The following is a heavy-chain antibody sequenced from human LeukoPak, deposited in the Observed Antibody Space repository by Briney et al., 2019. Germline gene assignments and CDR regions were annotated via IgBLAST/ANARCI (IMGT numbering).Heavy chain of an antibody. CDR3: ARNGTAPDAYFDY. V-gene: IGHV3-20*04. CDR2: IDWNGVST. J-gene: IGHJ4*02. CDR1: GFNFDDYG. D-gene: IGHD1-14*01. Sequence: RPGGSLRLSCAASGFNFDDYGMTWVRQAPGKGLEWVSTIDWNGVSTGYADSVKGRFTISRDNTKNSLYLQMNSLRAEDTALFYCARNGTAPDAYFDYWGQGTLVTVSS.